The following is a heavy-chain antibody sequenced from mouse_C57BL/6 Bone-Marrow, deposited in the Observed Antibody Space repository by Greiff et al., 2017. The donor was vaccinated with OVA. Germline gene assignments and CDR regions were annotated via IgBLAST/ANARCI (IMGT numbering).Heavy chain of an antibody. Sequence: QVQLKQPGAELVMPGASVKLSCKASGYTFTSYWMHWVKQRPGQGLEWIGEIDPSDSYTNYNQKFKGKSTLTVDKSSSTAYMQLSSLTSEDSAVYYCARDYGSSYTLYCDVWGTGTTVTVSS. V-gene: IGHV1-69*01. J-gene: IGHJ1*03. CDR1: GYTFTSYW. CDR2: IDPSDSYT. CDR3: ARDYGSSYTLYCDV. D-gene: IGHD1-1*01.